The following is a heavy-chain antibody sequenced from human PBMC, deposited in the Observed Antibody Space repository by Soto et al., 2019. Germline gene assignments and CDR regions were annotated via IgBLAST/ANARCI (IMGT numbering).Heavy chain of an antibody. V-gene: IGHV4-61*01. CDR3: ARAPIVPTYGMDV. D-gene: IGHD2-2*01. J-gene: IGHJ6*02. CDR2: IYYSGST. Sequence: SETLSLTCTVSGGSVSSGIYYWSWIRQPPGKGLEWIGYIYYSGSTNYNPSLKSRVTISVDTSKNQFSLKLSSVTAADTAVYYCARAPIVPTYGMDVWGQGTTVTVSS. CDR1: GGSVSSGIYY.